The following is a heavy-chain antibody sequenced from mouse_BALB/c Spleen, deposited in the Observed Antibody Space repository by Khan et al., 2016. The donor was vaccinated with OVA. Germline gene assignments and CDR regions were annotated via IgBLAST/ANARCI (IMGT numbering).Heavy chain of an antibody. J-gene: IGHJ3*01. CDR1: GFTFSTYG. V-gene: IGHV5-6*01. Sequence: EVELVESGGDLVKPGGTLKLSCAASGFTFSTYGMSWVRQTPDKRLEWVATISTGGHYTYYPDRVKGRFTISRDNAKNNLYLQMTSLRSEDTAMFYCARLAYYYDSEGFAYWGQGTLVTVSA. CDR3: ARLAYYYDSEGFAY. CDR2: ISTGGHYT. D-gene: IGHD1-1*01.